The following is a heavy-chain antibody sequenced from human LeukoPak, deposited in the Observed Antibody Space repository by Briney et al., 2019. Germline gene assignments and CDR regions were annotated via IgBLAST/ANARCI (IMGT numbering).Heavy chain of an antibody. Sequence: GGTLRLSCVASGLTFSSYGLSWVRQAPGKGLEWVSSISARGTTTFYADSVTGRFTISRDNSKNTVYLQLNSLRAEDTAVYYCAKLEDWGQGTLVTVSS. D-gene: IGHD1-1*01. V-gene: IGHV3-23*05. CDR2: ISARGTTT. CDR3: AKLED. J-gene: IGHJ4*02. CDR1: GLTFSSYG.